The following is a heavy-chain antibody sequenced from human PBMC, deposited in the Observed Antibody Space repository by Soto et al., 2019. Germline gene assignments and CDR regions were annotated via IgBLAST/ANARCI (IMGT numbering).Heavy chain of an antibody. Sequence: QVQLVQSGAEVKKPGASVKVSCKASGYTFTSYGISWVRQAPGQGLEWMGWISAYNGNTNYAQKLQGRVTMTTDTSTSTAYMELRSLRSDDTGVYYWARGGYCSSTSCYLMDYYGMDVWGQGTTVTVSS. CDR3: ARGGYCSSTSCYLMDYYGMDV. V-gene: IGHV1-18*01. J-gene: IGHJ6*02. D-gene: IGHD2-2*01. CDR2: ISAYNGNT. CDR1: GYTFTSYG.